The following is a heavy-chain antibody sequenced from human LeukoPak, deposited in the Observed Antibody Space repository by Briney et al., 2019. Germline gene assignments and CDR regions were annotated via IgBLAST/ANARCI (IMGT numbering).Heavy chain of an antibody. CDR1: GGSFSGYY. CDR2: INHSGST. V-gene: IGHV4-34*01. D-gene: IGHD3-22*01. J-gene: IGHJ4*02. CDR3: ARAEAGDSSGYSSYYFDY. Sequence: SETLSLTCAVYGGSFSGYYWSRIRQPPGKGLEWIGEINHSGSTNYNPSLKSRVTISVDTSKNQFSLKLSSVTAADTAVYYCARAEAGDSSGYSSYYFDYWGQGTLVTVSS.